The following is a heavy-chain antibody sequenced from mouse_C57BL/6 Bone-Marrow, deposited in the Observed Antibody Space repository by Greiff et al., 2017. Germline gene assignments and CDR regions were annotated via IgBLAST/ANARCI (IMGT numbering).Heavy chain of an antibody. CDR3: TTGITTD. CDR2: IDPENGYT. CDR1: GFNIKDDY. V-gene: IGHV14-4*01. D-gene: IGHD2-4*01. J-gene: IGHJ2*01. Sequence: EVQLQQSGAELVRPGASVKLSCTASGFNIKDDYMHWVKQRPEQGLEWIGWIDPENGYTEYASKFQGKATISADTSTNKAYLQRRRLTSEDTAVYYCTTGITTDWGQGTTLTVSS.